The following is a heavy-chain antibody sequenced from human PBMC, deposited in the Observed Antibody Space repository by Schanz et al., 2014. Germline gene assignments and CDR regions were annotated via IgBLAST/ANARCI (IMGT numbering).Heavy chain of an antibody. CDR2: INVYNGDT. J-gene: IGHJ3*02. Sequence: QVQLVQSGAEVKKPGASVKVSCKASGYTFTSYSMHWVRQAPGQGLEWMGWINVYNGDTKFAKTFQDRVTLTTDTSANTAYMELRSLRSDDTALYYCTRGGYSYALSAFDIWGQGTMVTVSS. CDR3: TRGGYSYALSAFDI. V-gene: IGHV1-18*04. D-gene: IGHD5-18*01. CDR1: GYTFTSYS.